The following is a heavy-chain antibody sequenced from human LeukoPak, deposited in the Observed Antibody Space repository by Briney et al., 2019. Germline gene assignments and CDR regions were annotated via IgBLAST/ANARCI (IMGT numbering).Heavy chain of an antibody. V-gene: IGHV3-21*01. D-gene: IGHD1-1*01. J-gene: IGHJ5*02. CDR3: TRVAQSGPTGWFDP. CDR2: ISSTGSYI. CDR1: GFNLNSYM. Sequence: GGSLRLSCAASGFNLNSYMLNWVRQAPGKGLEWVSSISSTGSYIYYADSVKGRFTISRDNPSNVVYLQMDSLRAEDTAVYYCTRVAQSGPTGWFDPWGQGTLVTVSS.